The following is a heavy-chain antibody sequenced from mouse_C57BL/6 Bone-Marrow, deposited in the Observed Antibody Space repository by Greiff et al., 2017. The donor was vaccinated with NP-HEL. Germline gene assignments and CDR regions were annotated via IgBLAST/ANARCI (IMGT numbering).Heavy chain of an antibody. CDR3: ARDGITTVVRDWYFDV. D-gene: IGHD1-1*01. CDR2: ISYDGSN. V-gene: IGHV3-6*01. CDR1: GYSITSGYY. Sequence: EVKLQESGPGLVKPSQSLSLTCSVTGYSITSGYYWNWIRQFPGNKLEWMGYISYDGSNNYNPSLKNRISITRDTSKNQFFLKLNSVTTEDTATYYCARDGITTVVRDWYFDVWGTGTTVTVSS. J-gene: IGHJ1*03.